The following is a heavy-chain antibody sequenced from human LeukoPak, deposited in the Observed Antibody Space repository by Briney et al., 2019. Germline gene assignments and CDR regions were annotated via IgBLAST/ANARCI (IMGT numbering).Heavy chain of an antibody. V-gene: IGHV3-64*02. CDR1: GFTFSNYE. CDR3: ARDTGIRGMDV. CDR2: ISGDGGST. Sequence: GGSLRLSCAASGFTFSNYEMNWVRQAPGKGLEYVSAISGDGGSTDYADSVKGRFTISGDNSKNTLYLQMGSLRAEDMAVYYCARDTGIRGMDVWGQGTTVTVSS. J-gene: IGHJ6*02. D-gene: IGHD5-18*01.